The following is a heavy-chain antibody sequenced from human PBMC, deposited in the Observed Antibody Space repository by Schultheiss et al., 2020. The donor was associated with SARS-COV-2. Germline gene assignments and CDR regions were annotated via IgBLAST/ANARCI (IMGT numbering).Heavy chain of an antibody. CDR2: IYYSGST. D-gene: IGHD2-2*01. J-gene: IGHJ3*01. Sequence: SETLSLTCSVSVDSMSNDYWSWIRQPPGKGLEWIGYIYYSGSTQYNPSLKSRVATSVDTSENQFSLSLGSVTAADTAIYYCARGIAPPASMNSYAFGLWGQGTMVTVSS. CDR3: ARGIAPPASMNSYAFGL. CDR1: VDSMSNDY. V-gene: IGHV4-59*12.